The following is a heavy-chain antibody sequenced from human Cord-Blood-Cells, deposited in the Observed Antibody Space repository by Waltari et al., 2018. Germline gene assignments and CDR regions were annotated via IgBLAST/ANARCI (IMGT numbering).Heavy chain of an antibody. Sequence: QVQLQESGPGLVKPSETLSLTCTVSGGSVSSGSYYWSWIRQPPGKGLEWIGYIYYSGSTIYNPSLKSRVTISVDTSKNQFSLKLSSVTAADTAVYYCASRMDIVVVPAGAFDIWGQGTMVTVSS. CDR3: ASRMDIVVVPAGAFDI. V-gene: IGHV4-61*01. D-gene: IGHD2-2*03. CDR2: IYYSGST. J-gene: IGHJ3*02. CDR1: GGSVSSGSYY.